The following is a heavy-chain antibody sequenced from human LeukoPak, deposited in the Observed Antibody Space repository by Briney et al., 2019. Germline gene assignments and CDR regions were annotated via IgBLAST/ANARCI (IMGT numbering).Heavy chain of an antibody. D-gene: IGHD3-10*01. Sequence: GGSLRLSCAASGFIFSSYAMHWVRQAPGKGLEWVAVISYDGSNKYYADSVKGRFTISRDNSKNTQYLQMNSLRPEDTAVYYCARDPYGSGSYCPGDYWGQGTLVTVSS. CDR2: ISYDGSNK. CDR1: GFIFSSYA. CDR3: ARDPYGSGSYCPGDY. V-gene: IGHV3-30*04. J-gene: IGHJ4*02.